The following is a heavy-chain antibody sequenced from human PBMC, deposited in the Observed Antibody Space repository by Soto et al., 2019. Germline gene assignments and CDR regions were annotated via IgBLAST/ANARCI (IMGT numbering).Heavy chain of an antibody. V-gene: IGHV4-34*01. CDR2: INNTGSP. CDR1: NGSISAYY. Sequence: SETLSLTCTVWNGSISAYYWSWIRQPPGRSLEWIWHINNTGSPTYNPYLKSRVTISVDTSKNQFSLKLSSVTAADKAVYYCATVYSYGKYYYYYGMDVWGQGTTVTV. CDR3: ATVYSYGKYYYYYGMDV. J-gene: IGHJ6*02. D-gene: IGHD5-18*01.